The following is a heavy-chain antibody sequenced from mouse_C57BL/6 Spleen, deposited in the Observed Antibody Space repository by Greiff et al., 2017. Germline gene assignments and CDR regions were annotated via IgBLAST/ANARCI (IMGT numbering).Heavy chain of an antibody. V-gene: IGHV3-6*01. D-gene: IGHD1-1*01. J-gene: IGHJ3*01. CDR3: ARDQDYYGSRGFAY. CDR2: ISYDGSN. Sequence: EVQLQESGPGLVKPSQSLSLTCSVTGYSITSGYYWNWIRQFPGNKLEWMGYISYDGSNNYNPSLKNRISITRDTSKNQFFLKLKSVTTEDTATYYCARDQDYYGSRGFAYWGQGTLVTVSA. CDR1: GYSITSGYY.